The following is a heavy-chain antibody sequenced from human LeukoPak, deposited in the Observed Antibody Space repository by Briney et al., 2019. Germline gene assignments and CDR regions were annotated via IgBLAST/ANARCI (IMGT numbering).Heavy chain of an antibody. Sequence: SETLSLTCTVSGDSTTSRSYWSWIRKPPGKGLEWIGYIYYSGSTNYNPSLKSRVTISVDTSKNQFSLKLSSVTAADTAVYYCARQRYDILTGYYSDWFDPWGQGTLVTVSS. J-gene: IGHJ5*02. V-gene: IGHV4-59*08. D-gene: IGHD3-9*01. CDR2: IYYSGST. CDR1: GDSTTSRSY. CDR3: ARQRYDILTGYYSDWFDP.